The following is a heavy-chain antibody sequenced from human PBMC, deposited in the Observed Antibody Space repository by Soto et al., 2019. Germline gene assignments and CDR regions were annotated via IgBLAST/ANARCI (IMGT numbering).Heavy chain of an antibody. J-gene: IGHJ4*02. CDR2: IYYSGST. Sequence: KLSETLSLTCAVSGGSISSYYWSWIWQPPGKGLEWIGYIYYSGSTNYNPSLKSRVTISVDTSKNQFSLKLSSVTAADTAVYYCARAGNYGSGSYYNTPAATTFDYWGQGTLVTVSS. D-gene: IGHD3-10*01. V-gene: IGHV4-59*01. CDR1: GGSISSYY. CDR3: ARAGNYGSGSYYNTPAATTFDY.